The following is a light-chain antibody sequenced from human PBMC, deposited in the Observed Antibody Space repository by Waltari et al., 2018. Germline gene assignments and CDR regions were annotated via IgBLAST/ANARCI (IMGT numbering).Light chain of an antibody. J-gene: IGKJ2*01. CDR1: QSVGDW. CDR3: QQYQSSSNT. Sequence: DIQMTQSPSILSASVGDIVTITCRASQSVGDWLAWYQQKPGEVPKLLIYKASKLESGFPQRFRGSGSGTEFTLTISSLQPVDFATYYCQQYQSSSNTFGQGTKLDIK. CDR2: KAS. V-gene: IGKV1-5*03.